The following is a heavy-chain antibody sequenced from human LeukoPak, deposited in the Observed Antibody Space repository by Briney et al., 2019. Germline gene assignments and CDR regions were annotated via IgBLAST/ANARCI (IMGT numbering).Heavy chain of an antibody. Sequence: SETLSLTCTVSGGSISSGGYYWSWIRQHPGKGLEWVGYIYYSGSTYYNPSLKSRVTISVDTSKNQFSLKLSSVTAADTAVYYCARGLGYCSSTSCAPFPNWFDPWGQGTLVTVSS. J-gene: IGHJ5*02. D-gene: IGHD2-2*01. V-gene: IGHV4-31*03. CDR1: GGSISSGGYY. CDR2: IYYSGST. CDR3: ARGLGYCSSTSCAPFPNWFDP.